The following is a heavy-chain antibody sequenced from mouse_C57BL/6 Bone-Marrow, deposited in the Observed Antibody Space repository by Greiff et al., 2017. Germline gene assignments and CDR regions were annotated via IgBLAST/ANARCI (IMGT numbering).Heavy chain of an antibody. Sequence: QVQLQQPGAELVKPGASVKLSCKASGYTFTSYWMHWVQQRPGQGLEWIGMIHPNSGSTNYNVKFKSKATLTVEQSSRTAYMQLSSLTSDDAAVYYCARWALRFAYWGQGTLVTVSA. D-gene: IGHD1-1*01. CDR1: GYTFTSYW. V-gene: IGHV1-64*01. CDR3: ARWALRFAY. J-gene: IGHJ3*01. CDR2: IHPNSGST.